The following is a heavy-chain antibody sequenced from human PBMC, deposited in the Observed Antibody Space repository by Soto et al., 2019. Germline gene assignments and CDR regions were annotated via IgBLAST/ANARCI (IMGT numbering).Heavy chain of an antibody. CDR1: GYTFTSYY. V-gene: IGHV1-46*01. Sequence: GASVKVSCKASGYTFTSYYMHWVRQAPGQGLEWMGIINPSGGSTGYAQKFQGRVTMTRDTSTSTVYMELSSLVSDDTAVYYCARIISGGHFDYWGQGTLVTVS. CDR3: ARIISGGHFDY. J-gene: IGHJ4*02. D-gene: IGHD2-15*01. CDR2: INPSGGST.